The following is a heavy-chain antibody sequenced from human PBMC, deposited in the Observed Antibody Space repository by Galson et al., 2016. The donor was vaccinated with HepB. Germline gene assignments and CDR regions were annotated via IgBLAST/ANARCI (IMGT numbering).Heavy chain of an antibody. CDR2: IWYDGSKK. CDR1: GFTFSNYG. Sequence: SLRLSCAASGFTFSNYGMHWVRQAPGKGLEWLAVIWYDGSKKYYADSVKGRFTISRDNSKNTLYLQMNSLRAEDTAVYYCAKDRGRGYSGSWYYFDYWGQGTLVTVSS. V-gene: IGHV3-33*06. J-gene: IGHJ4*02. CDR3: AKDRGRGYSGSWYYFDY. D-gene: IGHD6-13*01.